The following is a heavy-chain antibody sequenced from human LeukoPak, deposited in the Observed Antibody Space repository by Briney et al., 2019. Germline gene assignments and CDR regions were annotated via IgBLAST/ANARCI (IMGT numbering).Heavy chain of an antibody. J-gene: IGHJ3*01. V-gene: IGHV1-18*01. D-gene: IGHD5-18*01. CDR3: ARADTSMITPQNAFDL. CDR1: GYSFTNYG. Sequence: ASVKVSCKACGYSFTNYGISWVRQAPGQGLEWMGWISTYNRHTKYAEKFQGRVTMTTDTSTSTAYMDLRSPRSDDTATYYCARADTSMITPQNAFDLWGQGTVVTVSS. CDR2: ISTYNRHT.